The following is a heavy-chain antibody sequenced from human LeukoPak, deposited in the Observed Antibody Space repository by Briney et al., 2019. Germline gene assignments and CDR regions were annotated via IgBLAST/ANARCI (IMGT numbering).Heavy chain of an antibody. CDR3: ARDPYDTKTLDY. V-gene: IGHV1-2*02. CDR1: GYTFTSYY. Sequence: GASVKVSCKASGYTFTSYYIHWVRQAPGQGPEWMGWIKLNSGGTKYAQKFQGRVTMTRDTSISTAYMDLSSLISDDTAVYYCARDPYDTKTLDYWGQGTLVTVSS. J-gene: IGHJ4*02. D-gene: IGHD3-22*01. CDR2: IKLNSGGT.